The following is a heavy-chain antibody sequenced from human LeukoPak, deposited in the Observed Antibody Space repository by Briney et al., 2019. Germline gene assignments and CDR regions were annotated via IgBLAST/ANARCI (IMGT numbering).Heavy chain of an antibody. CDR1: GFTFSSYG. J-gene: IGHJ4*02. V-gene: IGHV3-30*02. CDR3: QAYFDY. CDR2: IRYGGSNK. Sequence: PGGSLRLSCAASGFTFSSYGMHWVRQAPGKGLEWVAFIRYGGSNKYYADSVKGRFTISRDNSKNTLYLQMNSLRAEDTAVYYCQAYFDYWGQGTLVTVSS.